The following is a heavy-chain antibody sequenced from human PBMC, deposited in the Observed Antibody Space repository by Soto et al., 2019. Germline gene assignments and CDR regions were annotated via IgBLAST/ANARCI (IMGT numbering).Heavy chain of an antibody. J-gene: IGHJ4*02. CDR1: GFTFSSYA. Sequence: GGSLRLSCAASGFTFSSYAMSWVRQAPGKGLEWVSAISGSGGSTYYADSVKGRFTISRDNSKNTLYLQMNSLRAEDTAVYYCAKDGMAGTEIDLPFDYWGQGTLVTVSS. CDR3: AKDGMAGTEIDLPFDY. D-gene: IGHD6-19*01. V-gene: IGHV3-23*01. CDR2: ISGSGGST.